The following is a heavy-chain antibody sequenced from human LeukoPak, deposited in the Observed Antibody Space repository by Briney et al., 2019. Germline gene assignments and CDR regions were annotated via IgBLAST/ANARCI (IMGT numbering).Heavy chain of an antibody. V-gene: IGHV4-34*01. D-gene: IGHD6-19*01. CDR3: AIKSGWLVRSPIDY. Sequence: SETLSLTCAVYGGSFSGYYWSWSRQPPGKGLEWIGEINHSGSTSYNPSLKSRVTISVDTSKNQFSLKLSSVTAADTAVYYCAIKSGWLVRSPIDYWGQGTLVTVSS. CDR2: INHSGST. J-gene: IGHJ4*02. CDR1: GGSFSGYY.